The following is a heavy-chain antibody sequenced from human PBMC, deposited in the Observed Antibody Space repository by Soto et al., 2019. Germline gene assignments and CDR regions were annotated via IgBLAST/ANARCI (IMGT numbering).Heavy chain of an antibody. CDR2: ISNDGRNK. J-gene: IGHJ4*02. CDR3: ARRQRGYSYGLGYGY. V-gene: IGHV3-30*03. Sequence: QVQLVESGGGVVQPGRSLRLSCAASGITFSSYGMHWVRQAPGKGLEWVAVISNDGRNKYYADSVKGRFTISRDNSKNTVYLQMNRLRVEDTGVFYCARRQRGYSYGLGYGYWGQGTLVTVSS. CDR1: GITFSSYG. D-gene: IGHD5-18*01.